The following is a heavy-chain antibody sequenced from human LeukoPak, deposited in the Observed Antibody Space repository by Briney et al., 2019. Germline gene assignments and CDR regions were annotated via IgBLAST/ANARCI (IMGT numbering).Heavy chain of an antibody. Sequence: GGSLRLSCAASGFTFSSYSMNWVRQAPGKGLEWVSSITSSSYIYYADSAKGRFTISRDNAKNSLYLQMNSLRAEDTAVYYCARDRSTYYYDRSGYYYDAFDYWGQGTLVTVSS. V-gene: IGHV3-21*01. CDR1: GFTFSSYS. CDR3: ARDRSTYYYDRSGYYYDAFDY. CDR2: ITSSSYI. D-gene: IGHD3-22*01. J-gene: IGHJ4*02.